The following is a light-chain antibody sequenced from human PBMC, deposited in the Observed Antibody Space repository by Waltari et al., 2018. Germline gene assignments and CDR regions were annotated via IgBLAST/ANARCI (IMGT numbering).Light chain of an antibody. J-gene: IGKJ1*01. CDR1: QGISSY. CDR3: QQYYSYQWT. Sequence: TCRARQGISSYLAWYQQKPGKAPKLLIYAASTLQSGVPSRFSGSGSGTDFTLTISCLQSEDFATYYCQQYYSYQWTFGQGTKVEIK. V-gene: IGKV1-8*01. CDR2: AAS.